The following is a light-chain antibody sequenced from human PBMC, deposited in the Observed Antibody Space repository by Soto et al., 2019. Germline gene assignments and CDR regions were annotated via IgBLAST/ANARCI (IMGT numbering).Light chain of an antibody. Sequence: EIVLAQSPGTLSLSPGERATLSCRASQSVTNSFLAWYQQKPGQAPRLLIYGASRRATGIPDRFTGSGSGTDFTLTISRLEPEDFAVYYYQQYVSSPWAFGQGTKVEI. CDR1: QSVTNSF. CDR2: GAS. V-gene: IGKV3-20*01. J-gene: IGKJ1*01. CDR3: QQYVSSPWA.